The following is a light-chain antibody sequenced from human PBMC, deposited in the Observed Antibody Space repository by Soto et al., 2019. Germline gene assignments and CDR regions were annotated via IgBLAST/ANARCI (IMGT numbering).Light chain of an antibody. J-gene: IGLJ2*01. CDR2: EVT. CDR1: SSDVGRYNL. Sequence: QSALTQPASVSGSPGQSITISCTGTSSDVGRYNLVSWFQQHPGKAPKLMIYEVTKRPSGVSNRFSASKSGNTASLTISGLQAEDEADYYCYSYAGSTTFVVFGGGTNSPS. CDR3: YSYAGSTTFVV. V-gene: IGLV2-23*02.